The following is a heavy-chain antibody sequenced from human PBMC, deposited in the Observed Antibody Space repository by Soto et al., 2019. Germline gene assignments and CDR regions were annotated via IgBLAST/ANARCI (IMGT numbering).Heavy chain of an antibody. D-gene: IGHD2-8*02. Sequence: GGSLRLSCAASGFTFSDYAMSWVRQAPGKGLEWVSTMTGYGGATYYADSVKGRFTISRDDSEDTLYLQMNSLRVEDTAVYYCAKGAHGLILVVNVYWGQGTLVTVSS. J-gene: IGHJ4*02. V-gene: IGHV3-23*01. CDR1: GFTFSDYA. CDR2: MTGYGGAT. CDR3: AKGAHGLILVVNVY.